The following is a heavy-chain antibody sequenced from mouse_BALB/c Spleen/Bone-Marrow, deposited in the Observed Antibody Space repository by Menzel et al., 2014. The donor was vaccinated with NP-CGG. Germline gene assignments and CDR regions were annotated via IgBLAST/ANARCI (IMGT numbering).Heavy chain of an antibody. CDR2: ISSGSSTI. D-gene: IGHD2-2*01. CDR1: GFTFSSFG. CDR3: ARSSYGYDRQAYFFDY. V-gene: IGHV5-17*02. J-gene: IGHJ2*01. Sequence: EVQLQESGGGLAQPGGSRKLSCAASGFTFSSFGMHWVRQAPEKGLEWVAYISSGSSTIYYADTVKGRFTISRDNPKNTLFLQMTSLRSEDTAMYYCARSSYGYDRQAYFFDYWGQGTTLTVSS.